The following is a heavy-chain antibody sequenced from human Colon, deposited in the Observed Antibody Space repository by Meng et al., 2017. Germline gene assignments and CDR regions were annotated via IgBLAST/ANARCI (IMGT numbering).Heavy chain of an antibody. V-gene: IGHV3-11*01. CDR3: AKVGYDSTGPPRDY. J-gene: IGHJ4*02. Sequence: VVDCGRVLVNRGWSLTLSFAASGFPFGDYYMGWIRQAPGKGLEWISYISASSDTIYYADSVRGRFIVSRDNAKKSLFLQMNALRAEDTALYYCAKVGYDSTGPPRDYWGQGTQVTVSS. CDR2: ISASSDTI. CDR1: GFPFGDYY. D-gene: IGHD2-8*02.